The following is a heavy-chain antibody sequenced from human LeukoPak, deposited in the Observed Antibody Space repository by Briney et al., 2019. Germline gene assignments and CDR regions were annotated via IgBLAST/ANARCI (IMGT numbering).Heavy chain of an antibody. Sequence: PSETLSLTCAVYGGSFSGYYWSWIRQPPGKGVEWIGEINHSGSTSYNPSLKSRVTISVDTSKNQFSLKLSSVTAADTAVYYCARQYTSGWYENYWGQGTLVTVSS. D-gene: IGHD6-19*01. CDR1: GGSFSGYY. J-gene: IGHJ4*02. CDR3: ARQYTSGWYENY. V-gene: IGHV4-34*01. CDR2: INHSGST.